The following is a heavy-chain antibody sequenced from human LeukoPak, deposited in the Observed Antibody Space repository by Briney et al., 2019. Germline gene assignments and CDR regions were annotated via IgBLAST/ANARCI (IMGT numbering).Heavy chain of an antibody. Sequence: SVKVSCKASGGTFSSYAISWVRQAPGQGLEWMGRIIPIFGTANYAQKLQGRVTITTDESTSTAYMELSSLRSEDTAVYYCARDRYSYGYDYWGQGTLVTVSS. CDR3: ARDRYSYGYDY. J-gene: IGHJ4*02. D-gene: IGHD5-18*01. V-gene: IGHV1-69*05. CDR2: IIPIFGTA. CDR1: GGTFSSYA.